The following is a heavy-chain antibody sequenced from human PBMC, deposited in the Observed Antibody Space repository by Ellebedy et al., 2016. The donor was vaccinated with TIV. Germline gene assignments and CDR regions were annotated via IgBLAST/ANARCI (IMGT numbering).Heavy chain of an antibody. CDR3: ATHHYTGNWSPNWFDP. D-gene: IGHD6-13*01. Sequence: MPSETLSLTCSVSGGSIRSSYYFWGWIRQPPGKGLEWIGSIYYSGTTFYNPSLKSRVTMSVDTSKNQFSLYLSSVTAADTAIYYCATHHYTGNWSPNWFDPWGQGTLVTVSS. CDR1: GGSIRSSYYF. V-gene: IGHV4-39*01. J-gene: IGHJ5*02. CDR2: IYYSGTT.